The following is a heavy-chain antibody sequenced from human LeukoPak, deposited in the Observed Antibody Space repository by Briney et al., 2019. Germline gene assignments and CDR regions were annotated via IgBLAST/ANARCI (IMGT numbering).Heavy chain of an antibody. Sequence: ASVKVSCKASGYTFTSYAMHWVRQAPGQRLEWMGWINAGNGNTKYSQKFQGRVTITRDTSASTAYMELSSLRSEDTAVYYCARGIYGSGSTYYFDYWGQGTLVTVSS. CDR3: ARGIYGSGSTYYFDY. J-gene: IGHJ4*02. CDR2: INAGNGNT. D-gene: IGHD3-10*01. V-gene: IGHV1-3*01. CDR1: GYTFTSYA.